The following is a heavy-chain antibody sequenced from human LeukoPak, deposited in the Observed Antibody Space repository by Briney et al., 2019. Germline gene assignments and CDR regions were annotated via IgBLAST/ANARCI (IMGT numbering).Heavy chain of an antibody. Sequence: SQTLSLTCAISGDSVSSNSAAWNWIRQSPSRGLEWPGRTYYRSKWYNDYAVSVKSRITINPDTSKNQFSLQLNSVTPEDTAVYYCARRRPGYCSSTSCPPNAFDIWGQGTMVTVSS. CDR1: GDSVSSNSAA. CDR2: TYYRSKWYN. CDR3: ARRRPGYCSSTSCPPNAFDI. V-gene: IGHV6-1*01. J-gene: IGHJ3*02. D-gene: IGHD2-2*01.